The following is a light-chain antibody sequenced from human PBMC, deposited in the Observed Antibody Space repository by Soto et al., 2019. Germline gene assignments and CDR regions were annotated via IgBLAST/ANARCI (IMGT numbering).Light chain of an antibody. V-gene: IGKV3-20*01. CDR3: LEYYGLLYS. CDR1: QSLRSSF. J-gene: IGKJ2*01. Sequence: EVVSTQSPGTLSLSPAERASLSCRASQSLRSSFLAWYQTKPGQAPTLLLYGASNRATGIPARFSGSGSGTDFTLSINTLEPEDFSVDFDLEYYGLLYSFRQATKLEIK. CDR2: GAS.